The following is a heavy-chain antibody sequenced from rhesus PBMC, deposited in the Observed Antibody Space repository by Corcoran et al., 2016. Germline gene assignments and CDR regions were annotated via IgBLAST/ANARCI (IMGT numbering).Heavy chain of an antibody. Sequence: QVQLQESGPGLVKPSETLSLTCGVSGASISHNWWSWIRQAPGGGLEWLGEINENGDKTNYNPSLKSRVTISKDTSTNQVALKLNSRTAADTAVYFCARDVAGESTAWYFFDYWGQGVLVTVSS. CDR3: ARDVAGESTAWYFFDY. CDR2: INENGDKT. J-gene: IGHJ4*01. D-gene: IGHD6-31*01. V-gene: IGHV4-80*01. CDR1: GASISHNW.